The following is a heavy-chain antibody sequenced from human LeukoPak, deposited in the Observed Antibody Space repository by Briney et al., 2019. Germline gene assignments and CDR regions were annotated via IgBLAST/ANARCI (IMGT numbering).Heavy chain of an antibody. J-gene: IGHJ4*02. D-gene: IGHD3-3*01. CDR1: GFTFSTYT. CDR2: ISSSSTYI. V-gene: IGHV3-21*01. Sequence: KPGGSLRHSCAASGFTFSTYTMNWVRPAPGKGLEWVSSISSSSTYIYYADSVRGRFTKSRENAKNSMYLQLNSLRAEDTAVYYCARDGGGLFDYWGQGTLVTVSS. CDR3: ARDGGGLFDY.